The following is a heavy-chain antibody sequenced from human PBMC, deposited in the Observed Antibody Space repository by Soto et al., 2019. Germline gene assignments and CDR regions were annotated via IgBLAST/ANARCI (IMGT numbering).Heavy chain of an antibody. J-gene: IGHJ4*02. D-gene: IGHD2-21*02. V-gene: IGHV3-30*18. Sequence: GGSLRLSCAASGFTFSSYGMHWVRQAPGKGLEWVAVISYDGSNKYYADSVKGRFTISRDNSKNTLYLQMNSLRAEDTAVYYCAKDLRVVTAILDYCGQGTLVTVPQ. CDR1: GFTFSSYG. CDR3: AKDLRVVTAILDY. CDR2: ISYDGSNK.